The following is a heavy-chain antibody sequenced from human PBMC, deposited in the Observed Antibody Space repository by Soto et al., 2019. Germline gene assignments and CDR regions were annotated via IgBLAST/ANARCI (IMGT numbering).Heavy chain of an antibody. CDR1: GYTFTSYY. CDR2: INLSGGST. V-gene: IGHV1-46*03. CDR3: ARVRSRYFDWLSPFDY. J-gene: IGHJ4*02. Sequence: ASVKVSCKASGYTFTSYYMHWVRQAPGQGLEWMGIINLSGGSTSYAQKFQGRVTMTRDTSTSTVYMELSSLRSEDTAVYYCARVRSRYFDWLSPFDYWGQGTLATVSS. D-gene: IGHD3-9*01.